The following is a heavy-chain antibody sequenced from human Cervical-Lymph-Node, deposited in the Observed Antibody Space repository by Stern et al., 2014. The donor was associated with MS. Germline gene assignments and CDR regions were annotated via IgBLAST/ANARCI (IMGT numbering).Heavy chain of an antibody. CDR2: VSSSSSYI. CDR1: GFTFSTHS. Sequence: EVQLVESGGGLVEPGGSLRLSCAASGFTFSTHSMNWVRQAPGKGLEWVSSVSSSSSYIYYTDSVKGRFTISRDNAKNSLYLQMNSLRAEDTAVYYCARDKSPYCSSTSCPYYYLDYWGQGILVTVSS. J-gene: IGHJ4*02. V-gene: IGHV3-21*01. CDR3: ARDKSPYCSSTSCPYYYLDY. D-gene: IGHD2-2*01.